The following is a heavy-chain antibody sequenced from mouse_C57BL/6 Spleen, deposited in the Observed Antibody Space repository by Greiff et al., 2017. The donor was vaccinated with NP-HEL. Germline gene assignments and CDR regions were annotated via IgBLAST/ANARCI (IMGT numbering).Heavy chain of an antibody. J-gene: IGHJ3*01. CDR1: GFNIKNTY. CDR2: IDPANGNT. V-gene: IGHV14-3*01. D-gene: IGHD1-1*01. Sequence: EVQLQESVAELVRPGASVKLSCTASGFNIKNTYMHWVKQRPEQGLEWIGRIDPANGNTKYAPKFQGKATITADTSSNTAYLQLSSLTSEDTAIYYCADYYGSSSAWFAYWGQGTLVTVSA. CDR3: ADYYGSSSAWFAY.